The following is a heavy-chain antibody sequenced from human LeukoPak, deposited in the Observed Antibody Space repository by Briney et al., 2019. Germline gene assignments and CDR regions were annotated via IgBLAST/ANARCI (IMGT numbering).Heavy chain of an antibody. CDR2: INHSGST. Sequence: SETLSLTCAVYGGSFSGYYWSWIRQPPGKGLEWIGEINHSGSTNYNPSLKSRVTISVDTSKNQFSLKLSSVTAADTVVYYCARVDKHCSGEICYSGWFDPWGQGTLVTVSS. V-gene: IGHV4-34*01. CDR3: ARVDKHCSGEICYSGWFDP. CDR1: GGSFSGYY. D-gene: IGHD2-15*01. J-gene: IGHJ5*02.